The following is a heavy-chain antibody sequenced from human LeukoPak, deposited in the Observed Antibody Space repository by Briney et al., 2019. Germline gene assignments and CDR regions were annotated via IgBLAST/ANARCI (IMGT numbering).Heavy chain of an antibody. Sequence: GGSLRLSCAASGFTFSSHGMNWVRQAPGKGLEWVSGISPNGVITYYADSVKGRFAISRDNSKGTVYLQMNSLRPEDTAVYYCAKDDAWLQYGNWGRGTLVTVSS. V-gene: IGHV3-23*01. CDR3: AKDDAWLQYGN. CDR2: ISPNGVIT. CDR1: GFTFSSHG. D-gene: IGHD5-24*01. J-gene: IGHJ4*02.